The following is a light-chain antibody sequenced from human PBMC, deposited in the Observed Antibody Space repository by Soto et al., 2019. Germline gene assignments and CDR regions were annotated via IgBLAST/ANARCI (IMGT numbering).Light chain of an antibody. CDR1: QVISTS. J-gene: IGKJ5*01. CDR3: QQLFASPIT. CDR2: AAS. V-gene: IGKV1-9*01. Sequence: IEMAKPPSSLSPSRGESSTLAWVASQVISTSLAWYQVKAGKAPQLLIYAASTLESGVPSRFSATVSGTEFSLTITSLQPEDFATYYCQQLFASPITFGQGTRLEIK.